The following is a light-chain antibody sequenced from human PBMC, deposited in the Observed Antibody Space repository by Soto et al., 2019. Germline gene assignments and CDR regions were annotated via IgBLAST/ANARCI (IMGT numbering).Light chain of an antibody. CDR1: QSVTSSY. CDR3: QLYGSSPMYT. J-gene: IGKJ2*01. CDR2: AAS. Sequence: EIVLTQSPGTLSLSPGERATLSCRASQSVTSSYLAWYQQKPGQAPRLLIYAASSRATGIPDRFSGSGSGTDFRLTISRLEPEDFAVYYCQLYGSSPMYTFGQGTKLEIK. V-gene: IGKV3-20*01.